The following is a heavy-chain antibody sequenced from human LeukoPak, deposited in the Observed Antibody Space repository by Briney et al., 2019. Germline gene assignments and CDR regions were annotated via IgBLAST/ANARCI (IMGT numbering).Heavy chain of an antibody. CDR3: ASSIGVVPAAICY. Sequence: ASVKVSCKAYAGTFSSYAISWVRQAPGQGLEWMGRIIPILGIANYARKCQGRVTIAAAKSTSTAYMELSSLRSEDTAVYSCASSIGVVPAAICYWGQRTLVTASS. CDR1: AGTFSSYA. J-gene: IGHJ4*02. V-gene: IGHV1-69*04. CDR2: IIPILGIA. D-gene: IGHD2-2*01.